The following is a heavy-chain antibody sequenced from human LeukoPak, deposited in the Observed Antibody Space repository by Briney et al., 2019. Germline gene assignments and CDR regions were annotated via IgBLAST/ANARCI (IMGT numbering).Heavy chain of an antibody. J-gene: IGHJ4*02. V-gene: IGHV3-21*01. CDR3: ARVLSGAKRVYYFDY. CDR2: ISSSSSYI. CDR1: GFTFSSYS. Sequence: GGSLRLSCAAPGFTFSSYSMNWVRQAPGKGLEWVSSISSSSSYIYYADSVKGRFTISRDNAKNSLYLQMNSLRAEDTAVYYCARVLSGAKRVYYFDYWGQGTLVTVSS. D-gene: IGHD6-25*01.